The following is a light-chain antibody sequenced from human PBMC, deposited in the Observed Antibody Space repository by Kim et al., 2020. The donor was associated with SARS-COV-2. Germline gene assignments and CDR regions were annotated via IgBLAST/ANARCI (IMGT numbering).Light chain of an antibody. Sequence: SYELTQPPSVSVSPGQTASITCSGDRLGDKYASWYQQKTGQSPVLVIYNDSRRPSGIPERFSGSNSGNTATLTISGTQAIDEADYYCQAWDNNNGVFGGG. V-gene: IGLV3-1*01. CDR3: QAWDNNNGV. J-gene: IGLJ3*02. CDR1: RLGDKY. CDR2: NDS.